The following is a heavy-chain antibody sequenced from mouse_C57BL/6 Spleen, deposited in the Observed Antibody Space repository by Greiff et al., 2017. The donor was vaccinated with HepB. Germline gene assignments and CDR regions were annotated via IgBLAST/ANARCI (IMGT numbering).Heavy chain of an antibody. J-gene: IGHJ1*03. D-gene: IGHD2-1*01. V-gene: IGHV1-82*01. CDR1: GYAFSSSW. CDR3: ARCYGNSPWYFDV. CDR2: IYPGDGDT. Sequence: VKLQQSGPELVKPGASVKISCKASGYAFSSSWMNWVKQRPGKGLEWIGRIYPGDGDTNYNGKFKGKATLTADKSSSTASMQLSSLTSEDSAVYFCARCYGNSPWYFDVWGTGTTVTVSS.